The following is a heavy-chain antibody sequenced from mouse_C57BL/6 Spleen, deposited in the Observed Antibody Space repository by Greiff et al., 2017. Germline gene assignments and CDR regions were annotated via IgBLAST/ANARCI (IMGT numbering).Heavy chain of an antibody. CDR2: INPSTGGT. CDR3: ARSRDYFDY. CDR1: GYSFTGYY. Sequence: EVQLQQSGPELVKPGASVKISCKASGYSFTGYYMNWVKQSPEKSLEWIGEINPSTGGTTYNQKFKAKATLTVDKSSSTAYMQLKSLTSEDSAVYYCARSRDYFDYWGQGTTRTVSS. V-gene: IGHV1-42*01. J-gene: IGHJ2*01.